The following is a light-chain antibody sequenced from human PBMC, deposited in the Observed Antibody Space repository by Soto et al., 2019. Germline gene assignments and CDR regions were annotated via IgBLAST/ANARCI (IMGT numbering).Light chain of an antibody. CDR1: QSVSSSSS. Sequence: EIVLTQSPGTLSLSPGERATLSCRASQSVSSSSSLAWYQQKPGQAPRLLIYGASSRATGIPDRFSGSGSATDFTLTISSLEPEDFAVYYCRQYGSSPSYTFGQGTKLEIK. CDR2: GAS. V-gene: IGKV3-20*01. J-gene: IGKJ2*01. CDR3: RQYGSSPSYT.